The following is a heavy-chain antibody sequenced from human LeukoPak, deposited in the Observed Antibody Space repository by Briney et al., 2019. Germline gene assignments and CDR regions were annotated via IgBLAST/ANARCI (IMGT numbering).Heavy chain of an antibody. Sequence: ASVKVSCKASGYTFTSYGISWVRQAPGQGLEWMGWISAYNGNTNYAQKLQGRVTMTTDTSTSTAYMELRSLRSDDTAVYYCARDFSDPREAVATVDYWGQGTLVTVSS. CDR2: ISAYNGNT. V-gene: IGHV1-18*01. D-gene: IGHD5-12*01. CDR3: ARDFSDPREAVATVDY. CDR1: GYTFTSYG. J-gene: IGHJ4*02.